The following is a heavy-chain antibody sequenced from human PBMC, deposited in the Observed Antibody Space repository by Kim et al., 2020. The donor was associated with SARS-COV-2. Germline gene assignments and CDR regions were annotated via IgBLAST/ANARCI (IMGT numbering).Heavy chain of an antibody. CDR3: AKDGCRVVVAATCGMDV. V-gene: IGHV3-23*01. D-gene: IGHD2-15*01. J-gene: IGHJ6*02. Sequence: GGSLRLSCAASGFTFSSYAMSWVRQAPGKGLEWVSAISGSGGSTYYADSVKGRFTISRDNSKNTLYLQMNSLRAEDTAGYYCAKDGCRVVVAATCGMDVWGQGTTVTVSS. CDR1: GFTFSSYA. CDR2: ISGSGGST.